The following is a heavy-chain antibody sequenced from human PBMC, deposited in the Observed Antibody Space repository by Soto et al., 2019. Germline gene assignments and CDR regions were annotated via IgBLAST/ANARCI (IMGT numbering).Heavy chain of an antibody. CDR3: AKVVEELRFLEWLLSAGVAFDI. V-gene: IGHV3-23*01. D-gene: IGHD3-3*01. J-gene: IGHJ3*02. CDR2: ISGSGGST. CDR1: GFTFSSYA. Sequence: GGALRVSCAASGFTFSSYAMSWVRQAPGKGLEWVSAISGSGGSTYYADSVKGRFTISRDNSKNTLYLQMNSLRAEDTAVYYCAKVVEELRFLEWLLSAGVAFDIGGEGTIVTLS.